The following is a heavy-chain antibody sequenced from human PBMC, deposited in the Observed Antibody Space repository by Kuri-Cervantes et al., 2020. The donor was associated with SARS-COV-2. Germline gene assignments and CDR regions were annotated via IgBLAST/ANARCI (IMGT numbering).Heavy chain of an antibody. CDR3: ARDLYRHRRDIVVVVAEPQLPSV. Sequence: ASVKVSCKASGFIFTSYAMHWVRQAPGQRPEWMGWINSDNGNTKYSPKFKGRVTISSDPSASTAYMELNSLTSEDTAVYYCARDLYRHRRDIVVVVAEPQLPSVWGQGTLVTVSS. V-gene: IGHV1-3*01. J-gene: IGHJ4*02. D-gene: IGHD2-15*01. CDR2: INSDNGNT. CDR1: GFIFTSYA.